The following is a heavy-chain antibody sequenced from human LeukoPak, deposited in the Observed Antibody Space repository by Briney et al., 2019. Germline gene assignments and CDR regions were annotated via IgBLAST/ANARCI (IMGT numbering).Heavy chain of an antibody. V-gene: IGHV1-2*06. CDR3: ARYESGGQPLDY. J-gene: IGHJ4*02. CDR1: GYTFTGSGYH. Sequence: ASVKVSCKASGYTFTGSGYHLHWVRQAPGQGLEWMERIRPDSGATNYAQRFQGRVTMTTDTSITTAYMEVSRLRYGDTAVYYCARYESGGQPLDYWGQGTLVTVSS. D-gene: IGHD3-22*01. CDR2: IRPDSGAT.